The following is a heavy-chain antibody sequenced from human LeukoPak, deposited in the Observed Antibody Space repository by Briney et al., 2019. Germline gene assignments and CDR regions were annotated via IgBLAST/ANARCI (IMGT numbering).Heavy chain of an antibody. J-gene: IGHJ4*02. Sequence: SQTLSLTCTVSGVSISSYYWSWIRQPPGKGLEWIGYIYYSGSTNYNPSLKSRVTISVDTSKNQFSLKLSSVTAADTAVYYCARLLSSSSYGSGGYYRTSYFDYWGQGTLITVSS. D-gene: IGHD3-10*01. CDR3: ARLLSSSSYGSGGYYRTSYFDY. CDR2: IYYSGST. V-gene: IGHV4-59*08. CDR1: GVSISSYY.